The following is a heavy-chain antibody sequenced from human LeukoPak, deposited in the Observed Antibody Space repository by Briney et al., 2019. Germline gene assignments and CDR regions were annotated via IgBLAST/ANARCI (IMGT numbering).Heavy chain of an antibody. V-gene: IGHV3-53*01. Sequence: GGSLRLSCAASGLNVSTNNMNWVRQAPGKGLEWVSVIYRGGSTSNANSVKGRFIISRDSSRNTLFLQMNSLRAEDTAVYYCARGYSSADYWGQGTLVTVSS. CDR3: ARGYSSADY. CDR1: GLNVSTNN. CDR2: IYRGGST. D-gene: IGHD5-18*01. J-gene: IGHJ4*02.